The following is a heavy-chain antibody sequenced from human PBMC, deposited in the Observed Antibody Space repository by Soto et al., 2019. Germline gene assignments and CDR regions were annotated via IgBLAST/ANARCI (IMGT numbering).Heavy chain of an antibody. CDR3: ARYSPELWFGELSWFDP. Sequence: SETLSLTCAVSGGSISSGGYYWTWIRQPPGKGLEWIGYIYYSGSTYYNPSLKSRVTISVDTSKNQFSLKLSSVAAADTAVYYCARYSPELWFGELSWFDPWGQGTLVTVSS. V-gene: IGHV4-30-2*03. D-gene: IGHD3-10*01. J-gene: IGHJ5*02. CDR2: IYYSGST. CDR1: GGSISSGGYY.